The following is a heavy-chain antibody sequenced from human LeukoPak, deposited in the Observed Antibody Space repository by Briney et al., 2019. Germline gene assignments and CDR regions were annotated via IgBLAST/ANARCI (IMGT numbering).Heavy chain of an antibody. D-gene: IGHD2-2*01. CDR3: ATGPNTSPFDY. V-gene: IGHV3-48*01. CDR2: ISSGSGTI. Sequence: GGSLRLSCAASGFTFSTSSMNWVRQAPGKGLEWISYISSGSGTIYYADSVKGRFTISKDTAKNSLSLQMNSLRAEDTAIYYCATGPNTSPFDYWGQGTLVTVSS. J-gene: IGHJ4*02. CDR1: GFTFSTSS.